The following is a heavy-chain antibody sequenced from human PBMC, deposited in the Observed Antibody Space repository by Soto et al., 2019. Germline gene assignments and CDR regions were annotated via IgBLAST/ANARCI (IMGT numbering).Heavy chain of an antibody. CDR1: GGSISSSSYS. J-gene: IGHJ6*02. CDR2: FYYSGST. Sequence: QLQLQESGPGLVKPSETLSLNCTVSGGSISSSSYSWGWIRQPPGKGPEWIGTFYYSGSTYYNPSTHRQIPIPVATTKTQFFLKLNSVTAADTAVYYCARLQGYSIDTRCSGHSALDVWGQGTTVTVSS. V-gene: IGHV4-39*01. CDR3: ARLQGYSIDTRCSGHSALDV. D-gene: IGHD2-2*01.